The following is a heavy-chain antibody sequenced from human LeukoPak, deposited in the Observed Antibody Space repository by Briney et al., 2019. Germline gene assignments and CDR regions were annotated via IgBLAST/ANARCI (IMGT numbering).Heavy chain of an antibody. Sequence: SETLSFTCAVYGGSFSGYYWSWIRQPPGKGLEWIGEINHSGSTNYNPSLKSRVTISVDTSKNQFSLKLSSVTAADTAVYYCARGLRGNYYDSSGYYSTYIDYWGQGTLVTVSS. CDR1: GGSFSGYY. V-gene: IGHV4-34*01. CDR3: ARGLRGNYYDSSGYYSTYIDY. J-gene: IGHJ4*02. D-gene: IGHD3-22*01. CDR2: INHSGST.